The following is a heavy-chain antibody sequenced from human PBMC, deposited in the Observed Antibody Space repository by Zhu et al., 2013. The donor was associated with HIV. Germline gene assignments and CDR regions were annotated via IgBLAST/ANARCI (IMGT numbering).Heavy chain of an antibody. CDR2: IIPIFSA. Sequence: QVRLVQSGAEVKKPGSSVEVSCKASGGTFRTSAISWVRQARGQGLEWMGGIIPIFSANYAQKFQGRVTITADESTSTAYMELNSLRSDDTAVYYCARDRAQLERQPNYYYAMDVWGPGTTVTVSS. D-gene: IGHD1-1*01. CDR3: ARDRAQLERQPNYYYAMDV. J-gene: IGHJ6*02. V-gene: IGHV1-69*12. CDR1: GGTFRTSA.